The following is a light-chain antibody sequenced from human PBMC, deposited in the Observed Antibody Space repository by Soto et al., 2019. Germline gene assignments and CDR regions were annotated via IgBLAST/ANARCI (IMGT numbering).Light chain of an antibody. CDR1: QGINSY. V-gene: IGKV1-9*01. J-gene: IGKJ5*01. CDR2: EAS. Sequence: DIQLTQSPSFLSASVGDRVTITCRASQGINSYLAWYQQKPGKAPKLLIYEASTLQSGVPSRFSGSGSGTDFSLTIGSLQPEDFATYHCQQLNTLPFTFGQGTRLEIK. CDR3: QQLNTLPFT.